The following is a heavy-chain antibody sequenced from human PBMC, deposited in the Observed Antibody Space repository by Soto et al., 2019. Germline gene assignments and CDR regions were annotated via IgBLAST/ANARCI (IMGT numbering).Heavy chain of an antibody. Sequence: ASVKVSCKASGYTFTSYDINWVRQATGQGLEWMGWMNPNSGNTGYAQKFQGRVTMTRNTSISTAYMELSSLRSEDTAVYYCEKRKLITGTKIYFEYWGQGTLVTVSS. CDR1: GYTFTSYD. J-gene: IGHJ4*02. D-gene: IGHD1-7*01. CDR2: MNPNSGNT. V-gene: IGHV1-8*01. CDR3: EKRKLITGTKIYFEY.